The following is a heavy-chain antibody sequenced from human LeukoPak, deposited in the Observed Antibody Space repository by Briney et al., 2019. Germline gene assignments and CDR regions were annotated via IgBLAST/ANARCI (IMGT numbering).Heavy chain of an antibody. CDR3: ALMIQLWFG. D-gene: IGHD5-18*01. CDR2: IWYDGSNK. CDR1: GFTFSSYG. Sequence: PGRSLRLSCAASGFTFSSYGMHWVRQAPGKGLEWVAVIWYDGSNKYYADSVKGRFTISRDNSKNTLYLQMNSLRAEDTAVYYCALMIQLWFGWGQGTLVTVSS. V-gene: IGHV3-33*01. J-gene: IGHJ4*02.